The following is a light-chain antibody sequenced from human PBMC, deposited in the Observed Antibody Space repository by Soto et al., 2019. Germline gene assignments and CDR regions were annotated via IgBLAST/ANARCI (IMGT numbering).Light chain of an antibody. CDR2: DVT. J-gene: IGLJ1*01. CDR3: CSYAGSDTYV. V-gene: IGLV2-11*01. CDR1: SSYVGGYNF. Sequence: QSVLTQPRSVSGSPGQSVTISCTGTSSYVGGYNFVSWYQHPPGKAPKLMLYDVTNRPSGVPDRFSGSKSDNTASLTISGLQAEDEADYYCCSYAGSDTYVFGTGTKVTVL.